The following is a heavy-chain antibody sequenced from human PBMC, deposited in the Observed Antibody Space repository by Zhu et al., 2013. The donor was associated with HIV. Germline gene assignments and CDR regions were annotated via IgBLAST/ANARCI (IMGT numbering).Heavy chain of an antibody. J-gene: IGHJ4*02. CDR1: GYSFSDYY. CDR2: INPNSGGT. D-gene: IGHD6-13*01. V-gene: IGHV1-2*06. CDR3: ARTLGYSSSWFPFDY. Sequence: QVQLVQSGAEVKKPGASVKVSCEASGYSFSDYYIHWVRQAPGQGLEWMGRINPNSGGTNYAQKFQGRVTITRDTSISTAYMELSRLRSDDTAVYYCARTLGYSSSWFPFDYVGPGNPGPPSP.